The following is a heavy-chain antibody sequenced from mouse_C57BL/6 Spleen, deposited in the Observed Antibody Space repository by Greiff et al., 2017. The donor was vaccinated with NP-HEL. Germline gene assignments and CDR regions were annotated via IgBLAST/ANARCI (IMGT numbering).Heavy chain of an antibody. V-gene: IGHV3-1*01. CDR3: ARGDYGNYEGYFDY. D-gene: IGHD2-1*01. Sequence: DVKLQESGPGMVKPSQSLSLTCTVTGYSITSGYDWHWIRHFPGNKLEWMGYISYSGSTNYNPSLKSRISITHDTSKNHFFLKLNSVTTEDTATYYCARGDYGNYEGYFDYWGQGTTLTVSS. CDR2: ISYSGST. J-gene: IGHJ2*01. CDR1: GYSITSGYD.